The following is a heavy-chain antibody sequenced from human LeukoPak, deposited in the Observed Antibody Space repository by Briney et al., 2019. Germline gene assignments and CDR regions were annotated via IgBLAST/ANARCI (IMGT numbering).Heavy chain of an antibody. CDR2: MSYSGST. CDR3: ARQELMAIAAAETDY. Sequence: SAIRPWSNTVAGGKSITLSYYRILKSQPPGKGLEWIGSMSYSGSTYYNPSLKSRVTISVDTSKNQFSLNLSSVTAADTAVYYCARQELMAIAAAETDYWGQGTLVTVSS. J-gene: IGHJ4*02. D-gene: IGHD6-13*01. CDR1: GGKSITLSYY. V-gene: IGHV4-39*01.